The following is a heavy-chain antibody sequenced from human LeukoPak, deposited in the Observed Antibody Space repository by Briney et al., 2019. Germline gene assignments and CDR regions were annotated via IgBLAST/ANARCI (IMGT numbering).Heavy chain of an antibody. CDR2: ISGSGGST. CDR1: GFTFSSNA. CDR3: ATDVYSGWLRLVQRGPFDY. J-gene: IGHJ4*02. V-gene: IGHV3-23*01. D-gene: IGHD5-12*01. Sequence: GGSLRLSCAASGFTFSSNAVSWVRQAPGKGLEWVSAISGSGGSTYYADSVKGRFTISRDNSKNTLYLQMNSLRAEDTAVYCCATDVYSGWLRLVQRGPFDYWGQGTLVTVSS.